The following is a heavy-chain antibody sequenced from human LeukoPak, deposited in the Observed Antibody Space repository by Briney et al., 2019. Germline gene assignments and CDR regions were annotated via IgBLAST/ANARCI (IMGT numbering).Heavy chain of an antibody. D-gene: IGHD3-10*01. V-gene: IGHV4-38-2*01. CDR3: ASGVYGSGSYIDY. J-gene: IGHJ4*02. CDR1: GYSISSGYY. CDR2: IYHSGST. Sequence: PLETLSLTCAVSGYSISSGYYWGWIRQPPGKGLEWIGSIYHSGSTYYNPSLKSRVTISVDTSKNRFSLKLSSVTAADTAVYYCASGVYGSGSYIDYWGQGTLVTVSS.